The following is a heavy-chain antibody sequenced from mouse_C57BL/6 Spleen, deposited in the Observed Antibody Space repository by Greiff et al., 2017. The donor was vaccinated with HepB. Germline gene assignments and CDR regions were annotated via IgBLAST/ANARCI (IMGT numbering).Heavy chain of an antibody. J-gene: IGHJ4*01. CDR1: GFTFSDYG. CDR2: ISSGSSTI. Sequence: EVKLVESGGGLVKPGGSLKLSCAASGFTFSDYGMHWVRQAPEKGLEWVAYISSGSSTIYYADTVKGRFTISRDNAKNTLFRQMTSLRSEDTAMYYCARPITTVVNYAMDYWGQGTSVTVSS. D-gene: IGHD1-1*01. V-gene: IGHV5-17*01. CDR3: ARPITTVVNYAMDY.